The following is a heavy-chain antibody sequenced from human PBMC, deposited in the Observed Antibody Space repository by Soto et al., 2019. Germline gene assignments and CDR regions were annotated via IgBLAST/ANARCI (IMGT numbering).Heavy chain of an antibody. CDR2: IYYSGST. Sequence: KPSETLSLTCTVSGGSISSYYWSWIRQPPGKGLEWIGYIYYSGSTNYNPSLKSRVTISVDTSKNQFSLKLSSVTAADTAVYYCARYYDSSGILTHWGQGTLVTVSS. D-gene: IGHD3-22*01. J-gene: IGHJ4*02. CDR3: ARYYDSSGILTH. V-gene: IGHV4-59*01. CDR1: GGSISSYY.